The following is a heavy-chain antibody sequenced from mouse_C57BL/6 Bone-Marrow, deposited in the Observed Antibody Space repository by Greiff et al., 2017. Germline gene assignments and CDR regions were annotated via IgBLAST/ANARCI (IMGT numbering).Heavy chain of an antibody. Sequence: EVQLVESGGGLVQPGGSLKLSCAASGFTFSDYYMYWVRQTPEKRLEWVAYISNGGGSTYYPDTVKGRFTISRDNAKNTLYLQMSRLKSEDTAMYYCARRDQILLGAMDYWGQGTSVTVSS. D-gene: IGHD1-1*01. CDR2: ISNGGGST. CDR3: ARRDQILLGAMDY. CDR1: GFTFSDYY. V-gene: IGHV5-12*01. J-gene: IGHJ4*01.